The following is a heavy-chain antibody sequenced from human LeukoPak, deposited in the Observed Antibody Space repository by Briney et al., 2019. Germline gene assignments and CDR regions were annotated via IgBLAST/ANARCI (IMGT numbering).Heavy chain of an antibody. CDR3: ARFGYVAAVDV. V-gene: IGHV3-7*01. CDR1: GFSFGAYL. CDR2: INPAGSET. D-gene: IGHD2-15*01. J-gene: IGHJ4*02. Sequence: GGSLRLSCAASGFSFGAYLMTWVRQAPGTGLEWVANINPAGSETYYVDPVKGRFSISRDNAKNLVYLQMNSLRAEDTAVYHCARFGYVAAVDVWGQGTPVTVSS.